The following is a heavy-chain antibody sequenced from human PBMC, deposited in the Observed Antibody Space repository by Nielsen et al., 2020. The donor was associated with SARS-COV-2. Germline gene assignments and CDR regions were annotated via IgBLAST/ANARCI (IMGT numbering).Heavy chain of an antibody. V-gene: IGHV1-24*01. J-gene: IGHJ4*02. CDR2: FDPEDGEI. D-gene: IGHD5/OR15-5a*01. CDR1: GYSLTEIS. CDR3: ARVEQLYDYFDY. Sequence: ASVKVSCKVSGYSLTEISMHWVRQAPGKGLEWMGSFDPEDGEIIYAQKFEGRVTMTEDTSTDTAYMELRSLRSDDTAVYYCARVEQLYDYFDYWGQGTLVTVSS.